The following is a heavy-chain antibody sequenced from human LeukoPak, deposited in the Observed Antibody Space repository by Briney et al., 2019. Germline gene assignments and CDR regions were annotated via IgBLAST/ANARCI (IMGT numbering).Heavy chain of an antibody. CDR1: GFPFSTYA. V-gene: IGHV3-64*01. Sequence: GGSLRLSCAASGFPFSTYAMHWVRQAPGKGLEFVSAIRSDGGSTYYAHSLKGRITISRDNSKNTLYLQMGSLTPEDMAVYYCARDGGGGSGWFFGFDYWGQGALVTVSS. J-gene: IGHJ4*02. CDR2: IRSDGGST. D-gene: IGHD6-19*01. CDR3: ARDGGGGSGWFFGFDY.